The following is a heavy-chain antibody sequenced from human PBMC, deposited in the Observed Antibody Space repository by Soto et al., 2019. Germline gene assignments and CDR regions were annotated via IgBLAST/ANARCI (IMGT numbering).Heavy chain of an antibody. CDR1: GGSFSGFY. CDR2: INHSGST. V-gene: IGHV4-34*01. J-gene: IGHJ4*02. D-gene: IGHD4-17*01. Sequence: PSETLSLTCAVYGGSFSGFYWSWIRQPPGKGLEWIGEINHSGSTNYNPSLKSRVTISVGTSKNQFSLKLSSVTAADTAVYYCATRTVTTSPPRYWGQGTLVTVSS. CDR3: ATRTVTTSPPRY.